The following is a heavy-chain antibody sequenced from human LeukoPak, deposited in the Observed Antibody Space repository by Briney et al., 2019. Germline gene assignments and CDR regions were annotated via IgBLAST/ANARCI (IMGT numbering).Heavy chain of an antibody. D-gene: IGHD5-24*01. V-gene: IGHV4-39*07. CDR3: ARGDGRWLQRTHYFDY. Sequence: SETLSLTCTVSGGSIGGTSYYWGWIRQPPGKGLEWIGSIYFRGSTNYNPSLKSRVTISVDTSKNQFSLKLSSVTAADTAVYYCARGDGRWLQRTHYFDYWGQGTLVTVSS. CDR1: GGSIGGTSYY. J-gene: IGHJ4*02. CDR2: IYFRGST.